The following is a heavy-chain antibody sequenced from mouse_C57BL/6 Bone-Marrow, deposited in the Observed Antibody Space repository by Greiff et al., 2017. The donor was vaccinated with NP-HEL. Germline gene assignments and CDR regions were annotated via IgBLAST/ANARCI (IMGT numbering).Heavy chain of an antibody. J-gene: IGHJ4*01. CDR1: GFTFSDAW. D-gene: IGHD1-1*01. CDR2: IRNKANNHAT. Sequence: EVQVVESGGGLVQPGGSMKLSCAASGFTFSDAWMDWVRQSPEKGLEWVAEIRNKANNHATYYAESVKGRFTISRDDSKSSIYLRMNSLRAEDTGIYYCTRGPSTVVARAMDYWGQGTAVTVSS. V-gene: IGHV6-6*01. CDR3: TRGPSTVVARAMDY.